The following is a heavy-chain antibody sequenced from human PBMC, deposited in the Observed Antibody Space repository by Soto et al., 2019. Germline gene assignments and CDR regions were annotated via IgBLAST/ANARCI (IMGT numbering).Heavy chain of an antibody. Sequence: QVQLVQSGAEVKKPGSSVKVSCKASGGTFSSYAISWVRQAPGQGLEWMGGIIPIFGTANYAQKFQGRVTITADESTSTAYMELSSLRSEDTAVYYCARVAPPNGYGYVGYSYGMDVWGQGTTVTVSS. CDR1: GGTFSSYA. D-gene: IGHD5-18*01. J-gene: IGHJ6*02. V-gene: IGHV1-69*01. CDR3: ARVAPPNGYGYVGYSYGMDV. CDR2: IIPIFGTA.